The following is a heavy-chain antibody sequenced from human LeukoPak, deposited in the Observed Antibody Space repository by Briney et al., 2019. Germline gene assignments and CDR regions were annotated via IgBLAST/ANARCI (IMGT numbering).Heavy chain of an antibody. CDR3: AREYGGRGYSYGYYYYGMDV. V-gene: IGHV1-18*01. CDR1: GYTFTSYG. CDR2: ISAYNGNT. J-gene: IGHJ6*02. D-gene: IGHD5-18*01. Sequence: GASVKVSCKASGYTFTSYGISWVRQAPGQGLEWMGWISAYNGNTNYAQKLQGRVTMTTDTSTSTAYMELRSLRSDDTAVYYCAREYGGRGYSYGYYYYGMDVWGQGTTITVSS.